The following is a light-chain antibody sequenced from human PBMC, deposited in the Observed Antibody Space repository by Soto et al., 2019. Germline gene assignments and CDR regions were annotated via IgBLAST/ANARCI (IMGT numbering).Light chain of an antibody. CDR3: QSYDSSLGGYVV. J-gene: IGLJ2*01. Sequence: QPVLTQPPSVSGAPGQRVTISCTGSSSNIGAGYDVHWYQQLPGTAPKLLISGNSNRPSGIPDRFSGSKCGTSASLAITGLQAEDEADYYCQSYDSSLGGYVVFGGGTKLTVL. CDR1: SSNIGAGYD. CDR2: GNS. V-gene: IGLV1-40*01.